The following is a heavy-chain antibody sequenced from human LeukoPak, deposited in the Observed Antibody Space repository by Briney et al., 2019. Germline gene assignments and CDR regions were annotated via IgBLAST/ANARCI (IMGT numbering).Heavy chain of an antibody. Sequence: PGGSLRLSCSASGFTLTSYVVHWVRQAPGRGLEYVSFISPSGAVTSYADSVRGRFTISRDNSRDTVFLQMSSLRPEDTAVYYRVKDLGGSYCFDSWGQGTLVTVSS. J-gene: IGHJ4*02. V-gene: IGHV3-64D*09. CDR2: ISPSGAVT. CDR3: VKDLGGSYCFDS. D-gene: IGHD1-26*01. CDR1: GFTLTSYV.